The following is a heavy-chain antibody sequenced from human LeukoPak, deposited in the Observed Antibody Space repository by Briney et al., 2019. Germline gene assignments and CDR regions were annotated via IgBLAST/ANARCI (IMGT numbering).Heavy chain of an antibody. CDR1: GFTFSSYG. J-gene: IGHJ3*02. V-gene: IGHV3-30*18. CDR3: VKEHVDRAFTRSFEI. CDR2: ISYDGSNK. Sequence: GRSLRLPYAASGFTFSSYGVHWVRQAPGKGLEWVAVISYDGSNKEYADSVKGRFTISRDNSKNTVYLQMNSLRAEDTAVYYCVKEHVDRAFTRSFEIWGQGTVVTVSS. D-gene: IGHD3-10*01.